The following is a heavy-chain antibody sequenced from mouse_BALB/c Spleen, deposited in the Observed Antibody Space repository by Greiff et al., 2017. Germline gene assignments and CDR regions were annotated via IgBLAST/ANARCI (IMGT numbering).Heavy chain of an antibody. Sequence: EVQLQQSGAELVRPGALVKLSCKASGFNIKDYYMHWVKQRPEQGLEWIGWIDPENGNTIYDPKFQGKASITADTSSNTAYLQLSSLTSEDTAVYYCARDPHYYGLYFDVWGAGTTVTVSS. CDR3: ARDPHYYGLYFDV. CDR2: IDPENGNT. J-gene: IGHJ1*01. V-gene: IGHV14-1*02. CDR1: GFNIKDYY. D-gene: IGHD1-2*01.